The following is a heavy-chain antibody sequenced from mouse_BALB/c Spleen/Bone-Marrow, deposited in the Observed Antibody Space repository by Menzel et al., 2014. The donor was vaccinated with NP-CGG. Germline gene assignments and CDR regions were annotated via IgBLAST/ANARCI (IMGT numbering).Heavy chain of an antibody. Sequence: EVQLQQSGAELVKPGASVKLSCTASGFNIKDTYMHWVKQRPEQGLEWIGRIDPANGNIKYDPKFQGKATITADTSSNTAYLQLSSLTSEDTAVYYCARYSYGSRGYYFDYWGQGTTLTVSS. J-gene: IGHJ2*01. CDR2: IDPANGNI. D-gene: IGHD1-1*01. V-gene: IGHV14-3*02. CDR1: GFNIKDTY. CDR3: ARYSYGSRGYYFDY.